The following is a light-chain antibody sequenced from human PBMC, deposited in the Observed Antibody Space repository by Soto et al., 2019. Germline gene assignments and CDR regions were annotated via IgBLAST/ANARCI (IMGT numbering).Light chain of an antibody. CDR1: QSSSNF. Sequence: DSQMTQPPGSLSASGGERVTITCRASQSSSNFLNWYQQKPGKAPKLLIYAASTLQSGVPSRFSGSGSGTDFTLTISSLQPEDFATYYCQQTNSTPITFGQGTRLEIK. CDR2: AAS. CDR3: QQTNSTPIT. V-gene: IGKV1-39*01. J-gene: IGKJ5*01.